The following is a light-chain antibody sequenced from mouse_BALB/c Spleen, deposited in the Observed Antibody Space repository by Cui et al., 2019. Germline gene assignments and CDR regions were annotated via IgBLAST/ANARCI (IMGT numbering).Light chain of an antibody. J-gene: IGKJ1*01. CDR1: SSASY. Sequence: QIVLTQSQAIMSASTGEKLTMTCSASSSASYMYWYQQKPGSSHRLLIYDTSNLASGVPVRFSGSGSGTAYSLTISRMEAEDAATYFCQQWSSYPRAFGGGTKLEIK. CDR3: QQWSSYPRA. V-gene: IGKV4-55*01. CDR2: DTS.